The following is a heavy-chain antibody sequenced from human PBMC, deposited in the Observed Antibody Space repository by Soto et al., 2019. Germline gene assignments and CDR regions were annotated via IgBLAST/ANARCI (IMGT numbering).Heavy chain of an antibody. CDR2: INHSGST. D-gene: IGHD6-19*01. CDR1: GGSFSGYY. V-gene: IGHV4-34*01. Sequence: QVQLQQWGAGLLKPSETLSLTCAVYGGSFSGYYWSWIRQPPGKGLEWIGEINHSGSTNYNPSPTRGLTRSVDSSKNQFSLRLSSVTAADTAVYYRARGFSKWRQWLVRDYFGSWGQGTLVTVSS. CDR3: ARGFSKWRQWLVRDYFGS. J-gene: IGHJ4*02.